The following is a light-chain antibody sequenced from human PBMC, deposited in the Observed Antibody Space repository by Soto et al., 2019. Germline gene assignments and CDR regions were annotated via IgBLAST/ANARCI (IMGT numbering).Light chain of an antibody. J-gene: IGLJ1*01. CDR2: EVN. Sequence: QSALTQPASVSGSPGQSITISCTGTSSDVGSYNLVSWFQQHPGKAPKLFIYEVNRRPSGVSDRLSGSKSANTASLTISGLQADDEADYYCFSYAGAGTLVFGTGTKVTVL. CDR3: FSYAGAGTLV. CDR1: SSDVGSYNL. V-gene: IGLV2-23*02.